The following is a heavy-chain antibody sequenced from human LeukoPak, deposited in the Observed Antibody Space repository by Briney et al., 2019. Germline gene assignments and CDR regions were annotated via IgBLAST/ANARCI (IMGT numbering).Heavy chain of an antibody. CDR1: GYTFTSYG. Sequence: ASVKVSCKASGYTFTSYGISWVRQAPGQGLEWMGWISAYNGNTNYAQKLQGRVTMTTDTSTSTAYMELRSLRSDDTAVYYCARWEESNPYSESYFPPRGAFDIWGQGTMVTVSS. D-gene: IGHD1-26*01. V-gene: IGHV1-18*01. CDR2: ISAYNGNT. CDR3: ARWEESNPYSESYFPPRGAFDI. J-gene: IGHJ3*02.